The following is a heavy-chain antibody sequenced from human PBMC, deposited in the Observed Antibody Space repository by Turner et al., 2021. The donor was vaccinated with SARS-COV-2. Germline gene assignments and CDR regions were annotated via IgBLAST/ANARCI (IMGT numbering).Heavy chain of an antibody. V-gene: IGHV4-39*01. D-gene: IGHD3-22*01. J-gene: IGHJ6*02. Sequence: QLQLQESGPGLVKPSETLSLTCTFSGGSISSSSYYWGWIRQPPGKGLEWIGNIYYSGSTYYNPSLKSRVTISVDTSKNQFSLKLSSVTATDTAVYYCARRLVVQGTDDYSYYYGMDVWGQGTTVTVSS. CDR2: IYYSGST. CDR1: GGSISSSSYY. CDR3: ARRLVVQGTDDYSYYYGMDV.